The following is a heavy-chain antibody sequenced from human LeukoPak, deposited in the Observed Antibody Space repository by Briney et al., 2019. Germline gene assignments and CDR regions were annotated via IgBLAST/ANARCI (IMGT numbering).Heavy chain of an antibody. Sequence: ASVKVSCKASGYTFTTYTIHWVRQATGQGLEWMGWMNPNSGNTGYAQKFQGRVTMTRNTSISTAYMELSSLRSEDTAVYYCARGGQQLDAFDIWGQGTMVTVSS. D-gene: IGHD6-13*01. CDR2: MNPNSGNT. CDR3: ARGGQQLDAFDI. J-gene: IGHJ3*02. CDR1: GYTFTTYT. V-gene: IGHV1-8*02.